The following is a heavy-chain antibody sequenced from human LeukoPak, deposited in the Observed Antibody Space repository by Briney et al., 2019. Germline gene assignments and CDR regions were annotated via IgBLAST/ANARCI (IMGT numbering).Heavy chain of an antibody. Sequence: PSETLSLTCTVSGGSISSYYWSWIRQPPGKGLEWIGYIYYSGSTNYNPSLKSRVTISVDTSKNQFSLMLSSVTAADTAVYYCARGDWSGYYHFDYWGQGTLVTVSS. J-gene: IGHJ4*02. V-gene: IGHV4-59*01. D-gene: IGHD3-3*01. CDR2: IYYSGST. CDR3: ARGDWSGYYHFDY. CDR1: GGSISSYY.